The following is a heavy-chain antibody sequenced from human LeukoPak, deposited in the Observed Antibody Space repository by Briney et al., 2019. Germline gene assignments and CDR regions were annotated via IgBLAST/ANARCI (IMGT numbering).Heavy chain of an antibody. J-gene: IGHJ3*02. CDR1: GFTFSSYA. D-gene: IGHD3-3*01. Sequence: PGGSLRLSCAASGFTFSSYAMSWVRQAPGKGLEWVSAISGSGGSTYYADSVKGRFTISRDNSKNTLYLQMNSLRAEDTAVYYCAKDPGTIFGVVNTLDDAFDIWGQGTMVTVSS. CDR3: AKDPGTIFGVVNTLDDAFDI. CDR2: ISGSGGST. V-gene: IGHV3-23*01.